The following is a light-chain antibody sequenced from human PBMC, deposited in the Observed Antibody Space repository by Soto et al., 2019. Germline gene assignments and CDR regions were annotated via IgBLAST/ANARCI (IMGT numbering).Light chain of an antibody. CDR3: SSYTTSTSFIL. V-gene: IGLV2-14*01. CDR1: SRDIGNYDF. J-gene: IGLJ2*01. CDR2: EVS. Sequence: QSALTQPASVSGSPEKSITIPSTGTSRDIGNYDFVSWYQQVPGTAPKAMIYEVSSRPSGVSNRFSGSKSGNTASLTISGLQAEDEAYYYCSSYTTSTSFILFGGGTKLTVL.